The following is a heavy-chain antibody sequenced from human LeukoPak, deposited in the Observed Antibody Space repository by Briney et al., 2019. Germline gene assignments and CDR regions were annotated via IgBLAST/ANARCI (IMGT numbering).Heavy chain of an antibody. CDR2: IYYSGST. CDR3: ARRAGDPWFRP. V-gene: IGHV4-39*01. D-gene: IGHD7-27*01. J-gene: IGHJ5*02. Sequence: SETLSLTCTVSGGSISSSNYYWGWIRQPPGKGLAWIGSIYYSGSTYYNPSLKSRVTISVDTSKNQFSLKLTSVTAADTAVYYFARRAGDPWFRPWGQGTLVTVSS. CDR1: GGSISSSNYY.